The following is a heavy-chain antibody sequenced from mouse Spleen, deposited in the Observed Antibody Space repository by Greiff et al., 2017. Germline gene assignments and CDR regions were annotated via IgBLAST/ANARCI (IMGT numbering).Heavy chain of an antibody. CDR1: GYAFSSYW. J-gene: IGHJ1*01. D-gene: IGHD2-3*01. V-gene: IGHV1-80*01. CDR3: ARDGYYGYFDV. CDR2: IYPGDGDT. Sequence: VQLQQSGAELVKPGASVKISCKASGYAFSSYWMNWVKQRPGKGLEWIGQIYPGDGDTNYNGKFKGKATLTADKSSSTAYMQLSSLTSEDSAVYFCARDGYYGYFDVWGAGTTVTVSS.